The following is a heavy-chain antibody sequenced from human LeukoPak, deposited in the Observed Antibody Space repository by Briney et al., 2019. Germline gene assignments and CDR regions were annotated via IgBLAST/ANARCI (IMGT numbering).Heavy chain of an antibody. D-gene: IGHD6-19*01. CDR1: GGSISSYY. V-gene: IGHV4-4*08. CDR3: ARASSGWYQYYFDY. J-gene: IGHJ4*02. CDR2: IYSSGNT. Sequence: SETLSLTCTVSGGSISSYYWGWIRQPPGKGLEWIGYIYSSGNTNYNPSLKSRVTISVDTSKNQLSLKLSSVTAADTAVYYCARASSGWYQYYFDYWGQGTLVTVSS.